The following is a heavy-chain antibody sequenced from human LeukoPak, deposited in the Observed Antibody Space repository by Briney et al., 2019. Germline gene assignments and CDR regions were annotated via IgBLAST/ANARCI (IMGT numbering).Heavy chain of an antibody. Sequence: PSETLSLTCTVSGGSISSSSYYWGWIRQPPGKGLEWIGSIYYSGSTYYNPSLKSRVTISVDTSKNQFSLKLSSVTAADTAVYYCARHVKWFGELFRDNYYMDVWGKGTTVTVSS. D-gene: IGHD3-10*01. J-gene: IGHJ6*03. CDR1: GGSISSSSYY. CDR2: IYYSGST. V-gene: IGHV4-39*01. CDR3: ARHVKWFGELFRDNYYMDV.